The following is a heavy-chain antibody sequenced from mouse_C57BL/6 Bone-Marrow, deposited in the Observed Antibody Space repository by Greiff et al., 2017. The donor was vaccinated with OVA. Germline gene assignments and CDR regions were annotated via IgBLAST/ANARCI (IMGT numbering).Heavy chain of an antibody. CDR3: VRHDYDWFSFDY. D-gene: IGHD2-4*01. J-gene: IGHJ2*01. CDR1: GFSFNTYA. CDR2: IRSKSNNYAT. Sequence: EVQLQESGGGLVQPKGSLKLSCAASGFSFNTYAMNWVRQAPGKGLEWVARIRSKSNNYATYYADSVKDRFTISRDDSESMLYLQMNNLKTEDTAMYYCVRHDYDWFSFDYWGQGTTLTVSS. V-gene: IGHV10-1*01.